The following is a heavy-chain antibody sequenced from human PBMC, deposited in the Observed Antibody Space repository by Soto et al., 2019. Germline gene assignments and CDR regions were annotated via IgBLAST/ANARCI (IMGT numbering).Heavy chain of an antibody. Sequence: PGGSLRLSCEASGFTFSNAWMSWVRQAPGKGMEWVGRIKSKTDGGTTDYAAPVKGRFTISRDDSKNTLYLQMNSLKTEDTAVYYCTTDPQYSGSYHPWGQGTLVTVSS. CDR2: IKSKTDGGTT. CDR1: GFTFSNAW. V-gene: IGHV3-15*01. CDR3: TTDPQYSGSYHP. J-gene: IGHJ5*02. D-gene: IGHD1-26*01.